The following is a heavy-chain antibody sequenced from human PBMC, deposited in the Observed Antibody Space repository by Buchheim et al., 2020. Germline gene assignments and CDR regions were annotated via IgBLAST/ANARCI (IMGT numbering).Heavy chain of an antibody. CDR1: GLNFSTYG. CDR3: AKAITKIVDAIDY. V-gene: IGHV3-30*18. D-gene: IGHD3-22*01. CDR2: ISYDGRNK. J-gene: IGHJ4*02. Sequence: QVQLVESGGGVVQSGRSLRLSCVVSGLNFSTYGMDWVRQAPGKGLEWVALISYDGRNKFYADSVKGRFTISRDNSQNTLFLQMNSLRTEDTALYYCAKAITKIVDAIDYWGQGTL.